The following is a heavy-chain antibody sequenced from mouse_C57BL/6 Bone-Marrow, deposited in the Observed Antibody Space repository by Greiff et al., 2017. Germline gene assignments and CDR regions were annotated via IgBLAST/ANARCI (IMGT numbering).Heavy chain of an antibody. Sequence: QVQLQQPGAELVRPGSSVKLSCKASGYTFTSYWMDWVKQRPGQGLEWIGNIYPSDSETHYNQKFKDKATLTVDKSSRTAYMQLSSLTSEDSAVYYCAVLDSLAYWGQGTLDTVSA. CDR2: IYPSDSET. J-gene: IGHJ3*01. D-gene: IGHD3-2*01. CDR1: GYTFTSYW. V-gene: IGHV1-61*01. CDR3: AVLDSLAY.